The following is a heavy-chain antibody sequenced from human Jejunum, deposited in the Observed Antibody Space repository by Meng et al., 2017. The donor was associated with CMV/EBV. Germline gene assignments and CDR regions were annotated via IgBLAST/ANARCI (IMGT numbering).Heavy chain of an antibody. D-gene: IGHD2-15*01. J-gene: IGHJ4*02. CDR3: ATGERQWQLLLDC. CDR1: GLAFSQAW. Sequence: GLAFSQAWMSWVRQAPGKGLEWVSRIKSERDGGTTDYAARVKGRFTISRDDLENTLYLHMNSLDIEDTGVYYCATGERQWQLLLDCWGQGTLVTVSS. V-gene: IGHV3-15*01. CDR2: IKSERDGGTT.